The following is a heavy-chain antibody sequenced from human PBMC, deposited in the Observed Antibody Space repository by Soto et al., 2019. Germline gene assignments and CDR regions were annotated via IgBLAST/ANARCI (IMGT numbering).Heavy chain of an antibody. Sequence: SETLSLTCTVSSGSISSSSYYWGWIRQPPGKGLEWIGSIYYSGSTYYNPSLKSRVTISVDTSKNQFSLKLSSVTAADTAVYYCARGELLWFGELNAFDIWGQGTMVTVSS. CDR3: ARGELLWFGELNAFDI. V-gene: IGHV4-39*07. CDR2: IYYSGST. CDR1: SGSISSSSYY. D-gene: IGHD3-10*01. J-gene: IGHJ3*02.